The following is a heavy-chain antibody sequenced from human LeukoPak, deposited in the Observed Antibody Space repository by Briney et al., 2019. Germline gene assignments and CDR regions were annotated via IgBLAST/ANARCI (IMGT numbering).Heavy chain of an antibody. Sequence: GGSLRLSCAASGFTFSDYYMSWIRQAPGKGLEWVSYISSSSSTKYYADSVKGRFTISRDNAKNSYLQMNSLRAEDTAVYYCARDGHAYGRGSPHYWGQGTLVTVSS. CDR1: GFTFSDYY. J-gene: IGHJ4*02. V-gene: IGHV3-11*01. CDR3: ARDGHAYGRGSPHY. D-gene: IGHD3-10*01. CDR2: ISSSSSTK.